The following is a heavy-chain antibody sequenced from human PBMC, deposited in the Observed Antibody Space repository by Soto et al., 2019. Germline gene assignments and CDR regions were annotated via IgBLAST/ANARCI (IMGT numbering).Heavy chain of an antibody. CDR1: GYTFTSYY. Sequence: ASVKVSCKASGYTFTSYYMHWVRQAPGQGLEWMGIINPSGGSTSYAQKFQGRVTMTRDTSTSTVYMELSSLRSEDTAVYYCARCAAKLPACYCYHRVEDCGKGRTVT. CDR3: ARCAAKLPACYCYHRVED. CDR2: INPSGGST. J-gene: IGHJ6*03. V-gene: IGHV1-46*03.